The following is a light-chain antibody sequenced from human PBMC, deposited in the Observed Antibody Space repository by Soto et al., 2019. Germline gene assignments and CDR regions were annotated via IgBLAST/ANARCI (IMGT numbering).Light chain of an antibody. J-gene: IGKJ4*01. V-gene: IGKV1-5*03. CDR2: EAS. CDR1: QNIHSW. Sequence: GDRVTITCRASQNIHSWLAWYQQKPGKAPNLLIYEASTLQNGVPSRFSGSGSGTEFTLTISSLQPDDFATYYYQHYENYPPPFGGGTKVDVK. CDR3: QHYENYPPP.